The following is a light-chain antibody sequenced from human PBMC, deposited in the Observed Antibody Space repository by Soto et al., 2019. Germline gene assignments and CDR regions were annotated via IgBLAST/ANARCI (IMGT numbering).Light chain of an antibody. V-gene: IGKV3-20*01. CDR3: QQYGRSPYT. CDR1: QTFTNNY. J-gene: IGKJ2*01. CDR2: GAS. Sequence: DIVLTQSPGTLSLSPGERAILSCRASQTFTNNYLAWYQQKPGQAPRLLIYGASSRATSIPDRFSGSGSGTNITLIISGLAPEDSAVYYCQQYGRSPYTFGQGTKLEIK.